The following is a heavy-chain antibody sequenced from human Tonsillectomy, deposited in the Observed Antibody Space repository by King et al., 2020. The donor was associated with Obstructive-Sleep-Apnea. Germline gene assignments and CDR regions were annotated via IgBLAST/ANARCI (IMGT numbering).Heavy chain of an antibody. V-gene: IGHV1-2*02. D-gene: IGHD3-10*01. CDR2: ISPNSGAT. CDR3: ARDMSAYDSTSPAY. J-gene: IGHJ4*02. CDR1: GYTFSGYY. Sequence: QLVQSGAEVKKPGASVKVSCKASGYTFSGYYIHWVRQAPGQGLEWMGWISPNSGATKYAQKFQDRVTMTRDTSSSTAYMDLRRLRSDDTAIYYCARDMSAYDSTSPAYWGQGTLVTVSS.